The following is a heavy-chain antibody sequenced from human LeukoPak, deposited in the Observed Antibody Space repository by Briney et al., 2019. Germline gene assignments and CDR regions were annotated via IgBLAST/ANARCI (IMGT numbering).Heavy chain of an antibody. J-gene: IGHJ4*02. CDR3: ARGGSGGYVRPGY. CDR1: GYTFTGYY. Sequence: GASVKVSCKASGYTFTGYYMHWGRQAPGQGLEWMGRINPNTGVTNYAQKFQGRVTMTRDTSIGTAYLEVTRLRSDGTAVYYCARGGSGGYVRPGYWGQGTLVTVSS. V-gene: IGHV1-2*06. CDR2: INPNTGVT. D-gene: IGHD5-12*01.